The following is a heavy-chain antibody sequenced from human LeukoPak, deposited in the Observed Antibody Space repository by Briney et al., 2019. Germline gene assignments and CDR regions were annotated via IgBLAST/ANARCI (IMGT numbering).Heavy chain of an antibody. CDR1: RFTFSDYY. J-gene: IGHJ4*02. D-gene: IGHD6-13*01. Sequence: GGSLRLSCAASRFTFSDYYMTWVRQAPGRGLEWVANTKEDGSEKNYVDSVKGRFTISRDNAKHSLYLQMNSLRAEDTAVYYCARDLMGIAYRGAFYYWGQGTLVTVSS. CDR2: TKEDGSEK. V-gene: IGHV3-7*03. CDR3: ARDLMGIAYRGAFYY.